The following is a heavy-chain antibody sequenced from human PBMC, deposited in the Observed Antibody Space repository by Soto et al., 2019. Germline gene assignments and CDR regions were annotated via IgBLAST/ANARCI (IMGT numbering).Heavy chain of an antibody. J-gene: IGHJ6*02. CDR2: IKQDGSEK. Sequence: GGSLRLSCAASGFTFSIYWMIWVRQAPGEGLEGVANIKQDGSEKYYVDSVKGRFTISRDNAKNSLYLQMNSLRGDDRAVYYCARENSGYLTHYFYYYGMDVWGQGT. CDR3: ARENSGYLTHYFYYYGMDV. CDR1: GFTFSIYW. V-gene: IGHV3-7*01. D-gene: IGHD5-12*01.